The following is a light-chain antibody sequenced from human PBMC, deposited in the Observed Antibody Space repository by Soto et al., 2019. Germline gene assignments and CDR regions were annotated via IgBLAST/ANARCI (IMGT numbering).Light chain of an antibody. J-gene: IGKJ4*01. V-gene: IGKV1-33*01. CDR2: DAS. CDR1: QDIRDC. CDR3: QQYDNLPLT. Sequence: DIQMTQSPSSLSASVGDRVTITCQASQDIRDCLNWYQQKPGKASTLLIYDASNLETGVPSRFSGSGSGTDFTFTISSLQPEDIATYYCQQYDNLPLTFGGGTKVENK.